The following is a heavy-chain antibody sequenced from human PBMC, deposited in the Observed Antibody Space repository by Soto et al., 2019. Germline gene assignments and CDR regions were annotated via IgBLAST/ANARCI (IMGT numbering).Heavy chain of an antibody. CDR3: ASGLLRTPPGY. D-gene: IGHD5-12*01. V-gene: IGHV4-39*01. J-gene: IGHJ4*02. CDR2: IYYSGST. Sequence: QLQLQESGPGLVKPSETLSLTCTVSGGSISSSSYYWGWIRQPPVKGLEWIGSIYYSGSTYYNPSLKSRVTISVDTSNTQLSLKRSSVTAADTAVYYGASGLLRTPPGYWGQGTLVTVSS. CDR1: GGSISSSSYY.